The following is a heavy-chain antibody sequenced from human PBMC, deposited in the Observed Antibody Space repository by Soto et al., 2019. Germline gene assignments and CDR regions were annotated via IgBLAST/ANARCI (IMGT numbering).Heavy chain of an antibody. CDR2: INAGNANT. CDR1: GYTFTSYA. J-gene: IGHJ4*02. CDR3: ARTSGSYFYDY. D-gene: IGHD3-3*01. V-gene: IGHV1-3*01. Sequence: QVQLVQSGAEVKKPGASVKVSCKAFGYTFTSYAMHWVRQAPGQRLEWMGWINAGNANTKYSQKFQGRVTITRDTTASTAYMELSSLRSEDTAVYYCARTSGSYFYDYWGQGTLVTVSS.